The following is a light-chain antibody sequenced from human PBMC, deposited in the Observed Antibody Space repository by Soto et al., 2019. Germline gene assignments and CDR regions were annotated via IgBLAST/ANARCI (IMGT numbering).Light chain of an antibody. Sequence: DIQMTQSPSTLSASVGDRVTITCRASQSISSWLAWYQQKLGRAPMLLIYDASSLESGVPSRFSGRGYGTEFTLTSSSLQPDDFATYHCQQENTYSALTCGGGTKGEIK. V-gene: IGKV1-5*01. CDR2: DAS. CDR3: QQENTYSALT. J-gene: IGKJ4*02. CDR1: QSISSW.